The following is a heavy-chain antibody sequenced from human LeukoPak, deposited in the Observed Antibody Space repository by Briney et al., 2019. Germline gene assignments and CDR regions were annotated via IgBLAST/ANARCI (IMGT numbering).Heavy chain of an antibody. CDR3: ARAATLAGPFDY. D-gene: IGHD6-13*01. J-gene: IGHJ4*02. V-gene: IGHV3-53*01. Sequence: PGGSLRLSCAASGFIVSSNYMSWVRQAPRKGLECVSTIYSGGSTYYADSVKGRFTISRDNSQNTLYLQMNSLRAEDTAVYYCARAATLAGPFDYWGQGTLVTVSA. CDR1: GFIVSSNY. CDR2: IYSGGST.